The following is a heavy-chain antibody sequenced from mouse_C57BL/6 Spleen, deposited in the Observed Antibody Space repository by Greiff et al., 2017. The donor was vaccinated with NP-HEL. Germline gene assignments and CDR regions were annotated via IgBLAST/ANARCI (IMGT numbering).Heavy chain of an antibody. CDR1: GYTFTSYW. CDR2: IHPNSGST. V-gene: IGHV1-64*01. CDR3: AREEWEYGNYVLFAY. D-gene: IGHD2-1*01. J-gene: IGHJ3*01. Sequence: QVQLQQSGAELVKPGASVKLSCKASGYTFTSYWMHWVKQRPGQGLEWIGMIHPNSGSTNYNEKFKSKATLTVDKSSSTAYMQLSSLTSEDSAVYYCAREEWEYGNYVLFAYWGQGTLVTVSA.